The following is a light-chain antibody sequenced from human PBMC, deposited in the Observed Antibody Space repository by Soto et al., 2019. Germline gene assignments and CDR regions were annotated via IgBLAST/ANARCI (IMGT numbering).Light chain of an antibody. CDR1: QSVSSN. V-gene: IGKV3-15*01. Sequence: EVVMTQSPSTVSVSHGERATLSCRASQSVSSNLAWYQQKPGQAPRLLMFRTSSRATGFPARFSGSGSGTDFTFTISRLQPEDIATYYCHPSEHLPTFAQGTRLEIK. CDR3: HPSEHLPT. J-gene: IGKJ5*01. CDR2: RTS.